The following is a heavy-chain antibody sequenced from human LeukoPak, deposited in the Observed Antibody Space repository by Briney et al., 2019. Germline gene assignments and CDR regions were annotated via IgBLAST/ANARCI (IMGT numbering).Heavy chain of an antibody. Sequence: GRSLRLSCAASGFSFDDYAMHWVRQVPGRGLEWVSGISWNSGSIGYADSVKGRFTISRDNAKNSLYLQMNSLRAEDTALYYCAKDQYYDILTGYSLFDFWGQGTLVTVSS. CDR1: GFSFDDYA. CDR3: AKDQYYDILTGYSLFDF. CDR2: ISWNSGSI. D-gene: IGHD3-9*01. V-gene: IGHV3-9*01. J-gene: IGHJ5*01.